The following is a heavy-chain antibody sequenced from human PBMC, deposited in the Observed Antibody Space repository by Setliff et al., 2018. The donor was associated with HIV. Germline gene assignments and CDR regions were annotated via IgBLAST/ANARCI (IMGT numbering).Heavy chain of an antibody. D-gene: IGHD2-15*01. CDR1: GFTFSSYA. J-gene: IGHJ4*02. CDR2: ISYDGSNK. V-gene: IGHV3-30*07. CDR3: GVSGGSSPGY. Sequence: GGSLRLSCAASGFTFSSYAMHWVRQAPGKGLEWVAVISYDGSNKYYADSVKGRFTISRDNSKNTLYLQMNSLRPEDTAVYYCGVSGGSSPGYWGPGTLVTVSS.